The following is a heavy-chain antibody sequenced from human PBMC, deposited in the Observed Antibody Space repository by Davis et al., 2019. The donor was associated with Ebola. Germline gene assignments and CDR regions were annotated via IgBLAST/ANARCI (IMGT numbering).Heavy chain of an antibody. CDR2: IYPDNSDT. J-gene: IGHJ4*02. CDR3: ARSMTGISDPHHLDH. D-gene: IGHD1-20*01. V-gene: IGHV5-51*01. Sequence: GESLKISCKVSGYSFSTYWIGWVRHVPGKGLEWMGIIYPDNSDTRYSPSFQGQVAISADKSISTAYLQWSSLKASDAAIYYCARSMTGISDPHHLDHWGQGTLVTVSS. CDR1: GYSFSTYW.